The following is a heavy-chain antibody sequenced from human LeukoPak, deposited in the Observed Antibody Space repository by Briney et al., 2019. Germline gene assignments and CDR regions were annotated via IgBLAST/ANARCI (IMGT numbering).Heavy chain of an antibody. Sequence: GGSLRLSCAASGFTFSSYGMHWVRQAPGKGLEWVAFIRYDGSNKYYADSVKGRFTISRDNSKNTLHLQMNSLRAEDTAVYYCAKLGVGYCTNGVCPFDYWGQGTLVTVSS. D-gene: IGHD2-8*01. CDR3: AKLGVGYCTNGVCPFDY. V-gene: IGHV3-30*02. CDR1: GFTFSSYG. J-gene: IGHJ4*02. CDR2: IRYDGSNK.